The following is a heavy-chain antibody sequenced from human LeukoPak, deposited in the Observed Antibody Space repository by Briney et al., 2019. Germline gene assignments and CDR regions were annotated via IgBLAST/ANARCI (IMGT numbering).Heavy chain of an antibody. D-gene: IGHD7-27*01. CDR3: ARVAGENNDAFDI. V-gene: IGHV1-2*02. Sequence: ASVKVSCKASGCTFTAYYIHWVRQAPGQGPEWLGWIYPNTGDIRFPQKFQGRVTMTRDTSISTAYMELTRLRSDDTAVYYCARVAGENNDAFDIWGQGTMVTVS. CDR1: GCTFTAYY. J-gene: IGHJ3*02. CDR2: IYPNTGDI.